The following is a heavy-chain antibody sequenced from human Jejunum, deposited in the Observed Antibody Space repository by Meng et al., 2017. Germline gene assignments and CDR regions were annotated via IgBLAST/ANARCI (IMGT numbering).Heavy chain of an antibody. D-gene: IGHD7-27*01. Sequence: ASVKVSCKVSGHSLTELTMHWVRQAPGKGLEWMGSFDPKDDETIYAQRFQGRVTMTVTEGTFTDTAYMAMGGLTSDDTAVYYCATPRLVWGSRDFDCWGQGTLVTVSS. CDR3: ATPRLVWGSRDFDC. CDR1: GHSLTELT. V-gene: IGHV1-24*01. J-gene: IGHJ4*02. CDR2: FDPKDDET.